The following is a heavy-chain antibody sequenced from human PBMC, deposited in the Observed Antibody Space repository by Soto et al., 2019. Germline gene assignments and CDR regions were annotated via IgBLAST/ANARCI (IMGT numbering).Heavy chain of an antibody. CDR1: GGTFSSYA. V-gene: IGHV1-69*06. J-gene: IGHJ1*01. CDR3: ARECTAVASNCLEYFQH. D-gene: IGHD6-19*01. Sequence: QVQLVQSGAEVKKPESSVKVSCKASGGTFSSYAISWVRQAPGQGLEWMGGIIPIFGTANYAQKFQGRVTITADKSTSIAYMELSSLRSEDTAVYYCARECTAVASNCLEYFQHWGQGTLVTVSS. CDR2: IIPIFGTA.